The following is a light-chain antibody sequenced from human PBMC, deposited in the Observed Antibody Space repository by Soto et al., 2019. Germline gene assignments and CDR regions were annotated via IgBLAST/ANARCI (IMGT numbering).Light chain of an antibody. Sequence: DIQMTLSPSTLSASVGDRVTITCRASQSISSWLAWYQQKPGKAPKLLIYDASSLESGVPSRFSGSGSGTEFTLTISSLQPDDFATYYCQQYNSYSRTFGQGTKVEI. CDR3: QQYNSYSRT. CDR1: QSISSW. J-gene: IGKJ1*01. V-gene: IGKV1-5*01. CDR2: DAS.